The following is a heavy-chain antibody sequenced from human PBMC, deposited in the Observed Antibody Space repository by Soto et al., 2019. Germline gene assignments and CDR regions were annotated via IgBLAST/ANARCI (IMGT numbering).Heavy chain of an antibody. CDR3: ARDRWHANRYPGAFDI. J-gene: IGHJ3*02. Sequence: HPGGSLRLSCAASGFTFRNFEMNWVRQAPGKGPEWVSYIDATSNIIYYTDSVKGRFTISRDNSKNSLFLQMNSLRAEDTAVYYCARDRWHANRYPGAFDIWGRGTMVTVSS. CDR1: GFTFRNFE. CDR2: IDATSNII. D-gene: IGHD1-20*01. V-gene: IGHV3-48*03.